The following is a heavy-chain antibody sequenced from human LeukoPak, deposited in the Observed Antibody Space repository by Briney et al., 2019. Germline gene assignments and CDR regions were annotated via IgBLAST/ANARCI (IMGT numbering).Heavy chain of an antibody. Sequence: ASVKVSCEASGYTFTSYGISWVRQAPGQGPEWMGWISAYNGNTNYAQKLQGRVTMTTDTSTSTAYMELRSLRSDDTAVYYCARDWGVVVTFDYWGQGTLVTVSS. V-gene: IGHV1-18*04. D-gene: IGHD2-21*02. CDR2: ISAYNGNT. CDR3: ARDWGVVVTFDY. CDR1: GYTFTSYG. J-gene: IGHJ4*02.